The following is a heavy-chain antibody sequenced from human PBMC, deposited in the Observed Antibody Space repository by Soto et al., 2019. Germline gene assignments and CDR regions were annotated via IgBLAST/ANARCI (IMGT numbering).Heavy chain of an antibody. CDR2: IWYDGSNK. V-gene: IGHV3-33*01. J-gene: IGHJ2*01. CDR3: ARDLPDLSELRPYFDL. CDR1: GFTFSSYG. D-gene: IGHD1-26*01. Sequence: GGSLRLSCAASGFTFSSYGMHWVRQAPGKGLEWVAVIWYDGSNKYYADSVKGRFTISRDNSKNTLYLQMNSLRAEDTAVYYCARDLPDLSELRPYFDLWGRGTLVTVSS.